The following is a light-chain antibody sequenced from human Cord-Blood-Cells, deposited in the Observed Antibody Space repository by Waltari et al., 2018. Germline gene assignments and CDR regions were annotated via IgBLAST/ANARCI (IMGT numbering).Light chain of an antibody. CDR2: KAS. CDR1: QSISSW. J-gene: IGKJ1*01. Sequence: EIQMTQSPSTLSASVGDRVTITCRASQSISSWLAWYQQKPGKAPKLLIYKASSLESGVPSRFSGSGSATEFTLTISSLQPDDFATYYCQQYNSYSTFGQGTKVEIK. CDR3: QQYNSYST. V-gene: IGKV1-5*03.